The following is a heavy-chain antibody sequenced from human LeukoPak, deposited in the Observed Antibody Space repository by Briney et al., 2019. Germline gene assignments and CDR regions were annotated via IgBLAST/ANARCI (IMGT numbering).Heavy chain of an antibody. D-gene: IGHD5-12*01. J-gene: IGHJ6*03. CDR1: GFTFSSYG. CDR3: AKVGRMQGYSGYDSSFYYYYYMDV. Sequence: PGGSLRLSCAASGFTFSSYGMHWVRQAPGKGLEWVAFIRYDGSNKYYADSVKGRFTISRDNSKNTLYLQMNSLRAEDTAVYYCAKVGRMQGYSGYDSSFYYYYYMDVWGKGTTVTISS. V-gene: IGHV3-30*02. CDR2: IRYDGSNK.